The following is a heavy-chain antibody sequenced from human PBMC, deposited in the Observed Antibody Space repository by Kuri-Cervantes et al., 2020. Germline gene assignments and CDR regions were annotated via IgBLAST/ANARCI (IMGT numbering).Heavy chain of an antibody. J-gene: IGHJ4*02. CDR3: ARAPWLGATTPPDY. V-gene: IGHV4-4*02. CDR2: IYYSGST. D-gene: IGHD1-26*01. CDR1: GGSISSSNW. Sequence: GSLRLSCAVSGGSISSSNWWSWIRQPPGKGLEWIGYIYYSGSTNYNPSLKSRVTISVDTSKNQFSLKLSSVTAADTAVYYCARAPWLGATTPPDYWGQGTLVTVSS.